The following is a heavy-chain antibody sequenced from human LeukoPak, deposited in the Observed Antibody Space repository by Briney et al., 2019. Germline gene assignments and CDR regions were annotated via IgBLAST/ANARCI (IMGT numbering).Heavy chain of an antibody. CDR2: INWNGGST. J-gene: IGHJ4*02. V-gene: IGHV3-20*01. CDR1: GSTFSSYW. Sequence: PGGSLRLSCAASGSTFSSYWMHWVRQAPGKGLEWVSGINWNGGSTGYADSVKGRFTISRDNAKNSLYLQMNSLRAEDTALYHCARGYKGATLGYWGQGTLVTVSS. D-gene: IGHD1-26*01. CDR3: ARGYKGATLGY.